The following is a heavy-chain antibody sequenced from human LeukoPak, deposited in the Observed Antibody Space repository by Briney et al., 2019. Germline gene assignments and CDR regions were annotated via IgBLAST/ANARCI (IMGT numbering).Heavy chain of an antibody. J-gene: IGHJ6*02. CDR3: ARTFRYFGSGSYYSGRSLYYGMDV. V-gene: IGHV1-18*01. CDR1: GYGFTDYG. Sequence: ASVKVSCKASGYGFTDYGFTWVRQAPGQGLEWMGWISAYNGNTNYAQKLQGRVTMTTDTSTSTAHMELRSLRSDDTAVYYCARTFRYFGSGSYYSGRSLYYGMDVWGQGTTVTVSS. D-gene: IGHD3-10*01. CDR2: ISAYNGNT.